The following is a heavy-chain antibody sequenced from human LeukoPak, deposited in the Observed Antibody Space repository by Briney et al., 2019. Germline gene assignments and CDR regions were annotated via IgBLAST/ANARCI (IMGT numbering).Heavy chain of an antibody. CDR2: IIPIFGTA. V-gene: IGHV1-69*13. CDR3: ARVPYKSNWFAP. D-gene: IGHD1-14*01. J-gene: IGHJ5*02. CDR1: GGTFSSYA. Sequence: ASVKVSCKASGGTFSSYAISWVRQAPGQGLEWMGGIIPIFGTANYAQKFQGRVTITADESTSTAYMELSSLRSEDTAVYYCARVPYKSNWFAPWGQGTLVTVSS.